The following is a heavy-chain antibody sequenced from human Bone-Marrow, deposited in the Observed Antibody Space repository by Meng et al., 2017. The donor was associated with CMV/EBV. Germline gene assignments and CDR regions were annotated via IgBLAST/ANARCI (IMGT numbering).Heavy chain of an antibody. V-gene: IGHV3-7*01. CDR3: VTDQERLGGI. Sequence: GESLKISCVASGFSFSKHWMSWVRQAPGKGLEYLANINLYGSEKYYMDSVKGRFTISRDNAKNSLFLQMNSLRAEDTAVYYCVTDQERLGGIWGQGTMVTVSS. D-gene: IGHD5-12*01. CDR1: GFSFSKHW. CDR2: INLYGSEK. J-gene: IGHJ3*02.